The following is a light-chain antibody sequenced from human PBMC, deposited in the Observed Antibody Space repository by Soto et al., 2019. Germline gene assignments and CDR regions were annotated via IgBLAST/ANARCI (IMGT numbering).Light chain of an antibody. CDR1: QGISSW. Sequence: DIQMTQSPSSVSASVGDRVTITCRASQGISSWLAWSQQKPGKAPKLLIYAAYSLQSGVPSRLTGSGSGTDFSLTIRSLQPEDFATYYCQQANSFPRTFGPGTKVDIK. CDR2: AAY. V-gene: IGKV1-12*01. CDR3: QQANSFPRT. J-gene: IGKJ3*01.